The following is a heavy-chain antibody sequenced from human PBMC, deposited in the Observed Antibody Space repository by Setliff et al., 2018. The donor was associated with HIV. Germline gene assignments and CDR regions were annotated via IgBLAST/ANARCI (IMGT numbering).Heavy chain of an antibody. Sequence: ASVKVSCKVSGYTLTELSMHWVRQAPGKGLEWMGGFDPEDGETIYAQKFQGRVTMTEDTSTDTAYMGLSSLRSEDTAVYYCATAPYSSSLFDIWGQGTMVTVSS. CDR3: ATAPYSSSLFDI. V-gene: IGHV1-24*01. D-gene: IGHD6-6*01. J-gene: IGHJ3*02. CDR1: GYTLTELS. CDR2: FDPEDGET.